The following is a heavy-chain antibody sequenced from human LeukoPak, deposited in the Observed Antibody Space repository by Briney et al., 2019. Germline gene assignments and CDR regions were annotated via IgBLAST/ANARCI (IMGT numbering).Heavy chain of an antibody. J-gene: IGHJ5*02. CDR1: GYTFTSFA. Sequence: ASVKVSCKASGYTFTSFAINWVRQAPGQGLEWMGWINTNTGNPTYAQGFTGRFVFSLDTSVSTAYLQISSLKAEDTAVYYCARGVKVHYYDSSGTLDPWGQGTLVTVSS. V-gene: IGHV7-4-1*02. CDR3: ARGVKVHYYDSSGTLDP. D-gene: IGHD3-22*01. CDR2: INTNTGNP.